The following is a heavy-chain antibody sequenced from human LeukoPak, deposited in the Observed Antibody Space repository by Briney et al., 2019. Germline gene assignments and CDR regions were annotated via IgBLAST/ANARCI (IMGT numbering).Heavy chain of an antibody. CDR3: GKTTVGYSRGQKPAWPVDY. CDR2: IFGSGGSP. D-gene: IGHD5-18*01. CDR1: GFTFGSHA. V-gene: IGHV3-23*01. J-gene: IGHJ4*02. Sequence: GGSLRLSCEASGFTFGSHAMYWVRQAPGKGLEWVAGIFGSGGSPHYADPVKGRFTISRDNSRNTVYLQIYSLRAEDTAVYYCGKTTVGYSRGQKPAWPVDYWGQGTLVTVSS.